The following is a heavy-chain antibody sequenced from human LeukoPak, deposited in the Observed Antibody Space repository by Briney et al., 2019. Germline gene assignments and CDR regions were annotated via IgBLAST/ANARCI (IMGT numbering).Heavy chain of an antibody. D-gene: IGHD6-19*01. J-gene: IGHJ4*02. V-gene: IGHV1-8*02. CDR1: GGTFSAYG. Sequence: ASVKVSCKASGGTFSAYGVNWVRQATGQGLEWMGWMNPNSGNTGYAQKFQGRVTMTRNTSISTAYMELSSLRSEDTAVYYCARGSREWLVGHWGQGTLVTVSS. CDR2: MNPNSGNT. CDR3: ARGSREWLVGH.